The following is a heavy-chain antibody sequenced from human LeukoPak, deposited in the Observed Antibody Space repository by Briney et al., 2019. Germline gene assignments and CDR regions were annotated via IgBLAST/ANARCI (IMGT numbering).Heavy chain of an antibody. D-gene: IGHD3-16*01. J-gene: IGHJ4*02. CDR1: GFTFSSYW. CDR2: INSDGRST. Sequence: PGGSLRLSCAASGFTFSSYWMHWVRQAPGKGLVGVSRINSDGRSTNYADSVKGRFTISRDNAKNTLYLQMNSLRAEDTAVYYCARVRWGGLYYFDYWGQGTLVTVSS. CDR3: ARVRWGGLYYFDY. V-gene: IGHV3-74*01.